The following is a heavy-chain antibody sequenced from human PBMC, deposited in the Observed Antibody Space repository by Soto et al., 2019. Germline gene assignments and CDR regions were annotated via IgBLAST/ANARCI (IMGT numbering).Heavy chain of an antibody. CDR1: GFTLRSYG. V-gene: IGHV3-33*01. J-gene: IGHJ6*03. CDR2: IWYDGSNK. Sequence: GGSLRLSCAASGFTLRSYGMHWVRQAQGKGLEWVAVIWYDGSNKYYADSVKGRFTISRDNSKNTLYLQMNSLRAEDTAVYYCARWYYYGSGMFYYYYYMDVWGKGTTVTVSS. CDR3: ARWYYYGSGMFYYYYYMDV. D-gene: IGHD3-10*01.